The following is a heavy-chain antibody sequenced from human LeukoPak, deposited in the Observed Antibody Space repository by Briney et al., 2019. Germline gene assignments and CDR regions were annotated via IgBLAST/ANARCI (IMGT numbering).Heavy chain of an antibody. CDR3: ARTRPTDSYASGSVNWFDP. J-gene: IGHJ5*02. V-gene: IGHV1-18*01. D-gene: IGHD3-10*01. Sequence: ASVKVSCKASGYKFTDYYMHWVRQAPGQGLEWMGWINPNGGNTNYAQKLQGRVTMTTDTSTSTAYMELRSLRSDDTAVYYCARTRPTDSYASGSVNWFDPWGQGTLVTVSS. CDR1: GYKFTDYY. CDR2: INPNGGNT.